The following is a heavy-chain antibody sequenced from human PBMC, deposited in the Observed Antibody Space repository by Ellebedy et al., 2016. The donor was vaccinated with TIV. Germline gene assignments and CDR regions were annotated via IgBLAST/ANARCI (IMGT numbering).Heavy chain of an antibody. D-gene: IGHD3-16*02. CDR2: ITPYNGDT. V-gene: IGHV1-18*01. CDR1: GYTFTTYG. J-gene: IGHJ6*02. Sequence: AASVKVSCKASGYTFTTYGINWVRQAPGQGLEWMGLITPYNGDTNYAQKFQGRVIMTTDTSTSTAYMELRNLKSDDTAVYYCARGPFMITFGGVIMDVWGQGTTVTVSS. CDR3: ARGPFMITFGGVIMDV.